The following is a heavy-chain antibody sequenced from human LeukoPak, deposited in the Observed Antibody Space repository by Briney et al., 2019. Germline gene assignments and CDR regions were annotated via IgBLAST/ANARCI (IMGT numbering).Heavy chain of an antibody. CDR2: INADGSST. D-gene: IGHD3-22*01. Sequence: GGSLRLSCAASGFTFSTYWMHWVRQAPGKGLVWVSRINADGSSTNYADSVKGRFTISRDNAKNTLYLQMNSLRAEDTAVYYCARTDYYDSSKYYDYWGQGTLVTVSS. J-gene: IGHJ4*02. CDR1: GFTFSTYW. CDR3: ARTDYYDSSKYYDY. V-gene: IGHV3-74*01.